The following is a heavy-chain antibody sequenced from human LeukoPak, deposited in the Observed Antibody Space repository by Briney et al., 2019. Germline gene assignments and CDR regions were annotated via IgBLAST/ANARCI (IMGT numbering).Heavy chain of an antibody. J-gene: IGHJ2*01. CDR3: ATGYSYVSYWYFDL. CDR1: GFTFSSYA. D-gene: IGHD5-18*01. CDR2: IYSGGST. V-gene: IGHV3-66*01. Sequence: GGSLRLSCAASGFTFSSYAMSWVRQAPGKGLEWVSVIYSGGSTYYADSVKGRFTISRDNSKNTLYLQMNSLRAEDTAVYYCATGYSYVSYWYFDLWGRGTLVTVSS.